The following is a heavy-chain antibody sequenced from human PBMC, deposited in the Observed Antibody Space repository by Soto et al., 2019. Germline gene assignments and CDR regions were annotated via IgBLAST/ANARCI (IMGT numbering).Heavy chain of an antibody. CDR2: IIPISGTT. V-gene: IGHV1-69*13. Sequence: ASVKVSCKASGGTFSTHAIIWVRQAPGHGLEWMGGIIPISGTTYYTQKFQGRVTITADEPTTTAFMEISSLKSDDTAMFYCSRGYCSGGNCYSGMGVWGQVTMVTVSS. D-gene: IGHD2-15*01. CDR1: GGTFSTHA. CDR3: SRGYCSGGNCYSGMGV. J-gene: IGHJ6*02.